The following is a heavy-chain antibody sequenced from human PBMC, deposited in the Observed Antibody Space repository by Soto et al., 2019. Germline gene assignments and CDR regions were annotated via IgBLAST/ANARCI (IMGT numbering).Heavy chain of an antibody. V-gene: IGHV4-59*01. CDR1: GGSISDSY. CDR3: ARETLYIAIDY. J-gene: IGHJ4*02. D-gene: IGHD3-16*02. CDR2: IHDSGTV. Sequence: KTSETLSLTCTVSGGSISDSYWSWIRQTPGKRLEWIGYIHDSGTVNYNPSLKSRVSMSVDTSKNQFSLKLNSVTAADTAVYYCARETLYIAIDYWGQGTLVTVSS.